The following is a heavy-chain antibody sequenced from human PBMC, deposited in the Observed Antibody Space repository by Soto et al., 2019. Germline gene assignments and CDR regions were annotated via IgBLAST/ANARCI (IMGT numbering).Heavy chain of an antibody. D-gene: IGHD6-6*01. CDR3: ARQGGDTIIAAPPDAFDI. V-gene: IGHV5-10-1*01. CDR2: IDPSDSYT. CDR1: GYSFTSYW. Sequence: GESLKISCNGSGYSFTSYWISWVRQMPWKGLEWMGRIDPSDSYTNYSPSFQGHVTISADKSISTAYLQWSSLKASDTAMYYCARQGGDTIIAAPPDAFDIWGQGTMVTVS. J-gene: IGHJ3*02.